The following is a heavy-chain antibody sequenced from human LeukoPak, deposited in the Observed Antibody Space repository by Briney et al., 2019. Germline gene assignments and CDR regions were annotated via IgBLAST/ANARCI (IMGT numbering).Heavy chain of an antibody. V-gene: IGHV3-7*01. CDR2: INQDGSGK. J-gene: IGHJ3*02. CDR1: GFTFSTYY. CDR3: ARWNVAFDI. Sequence: GGSLRLSCAASGFTFSTYYLGWVRQAPGKGLEYVANINQDGSGKSYVDSVKGRFTISRDNAKNSLFLQMNSLGAEDMAIYFCARWNVAFDIWGQGTMVTVSS. D-gene: IGHD1-1*01.